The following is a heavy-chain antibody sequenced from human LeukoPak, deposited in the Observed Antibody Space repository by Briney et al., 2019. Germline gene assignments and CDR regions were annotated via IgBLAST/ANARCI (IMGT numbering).Heavy chain of an antibody. CDR1: GFTVDDYA. J-gene: IGHJ4*02. CDR3: AKGNRDTYSSSWSCAY. V-gene: IGHV3-9*01. D-gene: IGHD6-13*01. CDR2: IRGNSGRI. Sequence: PGGSLRLSCAASGFTVDDYAMRWVRQAPGKGLEWVSGIRGNSGRIGYTDSVKGRFTISRDKAKNSRYLQMNSLRAADTALYYCAKGNRDTYSSSWSCAYWGQGTLVTVSS.